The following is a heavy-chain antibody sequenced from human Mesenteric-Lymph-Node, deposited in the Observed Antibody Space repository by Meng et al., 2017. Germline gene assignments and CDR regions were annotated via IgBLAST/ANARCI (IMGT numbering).Heavy chain of an antibody. CDR1: GGSISSGSYY. CDR2: IYTSGST. J-gene: IGHJ6*02. CDR3: ARAQSLGYCSGGSCYSNYYYYGMDV. Sequence: SETLSLTCTVSGGSISSGSYYWSWIRQPAGKGLEWIGRIYTSGSTNYNPSLKSRVTISVDTSKNQFSLKLSSVTAADTAVYYCARAQSLGYCSGGSCYSNYYYYGMDVWGQGTTVTVSS. D-gene: IGHD2-15*01. V-gene: IGHV4-61*02.